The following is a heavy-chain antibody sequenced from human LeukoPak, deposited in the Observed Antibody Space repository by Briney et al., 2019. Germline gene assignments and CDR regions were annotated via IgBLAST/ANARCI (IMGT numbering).Heavy chain of an antibody. D-gene: IGHD2-2*02. Sequence: ASVKVSCKASGYTFTNYHITWARQAPGQGLEWMGWISGYNGNTNYGQKLQGRVTMTTDTSTSTAYMELSSLRSEDTAVYYCARVAAEVVGVPGAIGFGWLRRDYYYMDVWGKGTTVTVSS. CDR2: ISGYNGNT. J-gene: IGHJ6*03. CDR3: ARVAAEVVGVPGAIGFGWLRRDYYYMDV. V-gene: IGHV1-18*01. CDR1: GYTFTNYH.